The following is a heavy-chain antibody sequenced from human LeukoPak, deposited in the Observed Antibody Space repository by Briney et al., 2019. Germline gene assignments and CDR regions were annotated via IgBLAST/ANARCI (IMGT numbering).Heavy chain of an antibody. D-gene: IGHD6-13*01. CDR3: AREGGSSWYFDY. CDR1: GFTFSSYG. J-gene: IGHJ4*02. CDR2: IRYDGSNK. V-gene: IGHV3-30*02. Sequence: PGGSLRLSCAASGFTFSSYGMHWVRQAPGKGLEWVAFIRYDGSNKYYADSVKGRFTISRDNSKNTLYLQMGSLRAEDMAVYYCAREGGSSWYFDYWGQGTLVTVSS.